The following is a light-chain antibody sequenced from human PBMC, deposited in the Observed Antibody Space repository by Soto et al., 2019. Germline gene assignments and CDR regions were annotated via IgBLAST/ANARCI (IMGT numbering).Light chain of an antibody. J-gene: IGLJ1*01. CDR2: EVN. CDR1: SSDVGGYYY. V-gene: IGLV2-8*01. CDR3: SSYAGNNNYI. Sequence: QSVLTQPPSASGSPGQSVTMSCTGTSSDVGGYYYVSWYQKYPGKAPKLIIYEVNKRPSGVPDRFSGSKSGNMASLTVSGLQADDEAEYYCSSYAGNNNYIFGSGTKLTVL.